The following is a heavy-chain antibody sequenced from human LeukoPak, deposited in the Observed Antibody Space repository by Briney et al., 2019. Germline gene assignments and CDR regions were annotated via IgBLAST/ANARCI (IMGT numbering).Heavy chain of an antibody. CDR2: IFPIFGDA. Sequence: SSVKVSCKASGCTFSSYAMSWVRQAPGKGLEWVGGIFPIFGDANYAEKFQGRVTITADKSTSTAYKEMSSLRSEDTAVYYCARAGLLWFGELLAKGFVYWGQGTLVTVSS. D-gene: IGHD3-10*01. CDR1: GCTFSSYA. J-gene: IGHJ4*02. CDR3: ARAGLLWFGELLAKGFVY. V-gene: IGHV1-69*06.